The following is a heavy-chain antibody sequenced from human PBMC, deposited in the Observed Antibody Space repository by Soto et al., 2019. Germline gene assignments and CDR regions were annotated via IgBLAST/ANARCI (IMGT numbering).Heavy chain of an antibody. D-gene: IGHD6-25*01. V-gene: IGHV3-23*01. CDR2: ISDNGANT. CDR3: ARAIGADFFDY. J-gene: IGHJ4*02. Sequence: EVQMLESGGGVVRPGGSLRLSCIASGFTFSNYAMSWVRQAPGKGLEWVSTISDNGANTFIGGSMKDHFDISRDNSKNTVFLHLSTVRAEDTAIYYCARAIGADFFDYWGQGTPVTVSS. CDR1: GFTFSNYA.